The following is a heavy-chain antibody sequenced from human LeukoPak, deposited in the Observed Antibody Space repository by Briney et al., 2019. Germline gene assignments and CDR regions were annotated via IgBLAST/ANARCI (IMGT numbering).Heavy chain of an antibody. V-gene: IGHV1-2*04. CDR1: GYTFTGYY. J-gene: IGHJ6*02. D-gene: IGHD2-2*01. CDR3: ARESGVCSSTSCYYYYYGMDV. Sequence: ASVKVSCKASGYTFTGYYMHWVRQAPGHGLEWMGWINPNSGGTNYAQKFQGWVTMTRDTSISTAYMELSRLRSDDTAVYYCARESGVCSSTSCYYYYYGMDVWGQGTTVTVSS. CDR2: INPNSGGT.